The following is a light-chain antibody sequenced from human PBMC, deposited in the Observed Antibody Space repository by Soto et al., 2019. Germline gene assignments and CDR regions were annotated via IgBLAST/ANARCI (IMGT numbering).Light chain of an antibody. CDR1: QSVTNNY. Sequence: EIVLTQSPGTLSLSPGERGTLSCRASQSVTNNYLTWYQQRPGQAPRLLIYDASNRATGVPDRFSGSGSGTEFNLTISRLEPEDFAVYYCQQCAHSPRTFGQGTMLEIK. J-gene: IGKJ2*01. CDR2: DAS. CDR3: QQCAHSPRT. V-gene: IGKV3-20*01.